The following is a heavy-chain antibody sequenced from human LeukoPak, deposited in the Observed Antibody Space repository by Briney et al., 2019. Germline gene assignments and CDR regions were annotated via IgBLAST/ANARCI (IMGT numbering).Heavy chain of an antibody. Sequence: SETLSLTCTVSGGSISSYYWSWIRQPPGKGLEWIGYIYYSGSTNYNPSLKSRVTISVDTSKNQFSLKLSSVTAADTAVYYCARLVPDYGDYYFDYWGQGTLVTVSS. CDR3: ARLVPDYGDYYFDY. CDR2: IYYSGST. D-gene: IGHD4-17*01. CDR1: GGSISSYY. J-gene: IGHJ4*02. V-gene: IGHV4-59*08.